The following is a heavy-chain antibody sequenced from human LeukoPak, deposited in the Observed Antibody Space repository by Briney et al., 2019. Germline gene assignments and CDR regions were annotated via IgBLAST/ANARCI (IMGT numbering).Heavy chain of an antibody. Sequence: GRSLRLSCAASGFTFSSYAMHWVRQAPGKGLEWVAVISYDGSNKYYADSVKGRFTISRDNSKSTLYLQMNSLRAEDTAVYYCASSGVRWELPAAMMGWFDPWGQGTLVTVSS. J-gene: IGHJ5*02. V-gene: IGHV3-30*01. CDR2: ISYDGSNK. D-gene: IGHD2-2*01. CDR3: ASSGVRWELPAAMMGWFDP. CDR1: GFTFSSYA.